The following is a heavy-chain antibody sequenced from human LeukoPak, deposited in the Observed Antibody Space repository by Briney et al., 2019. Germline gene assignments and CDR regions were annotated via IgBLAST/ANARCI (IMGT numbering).Heavy chain of an antibody. CDR2: IYYSGST. V-gene: IGHV4-59*01. J-gene: IGHJ6*03. Sequence: SETLSLTCTVSGGSISSYYWSWIRQPPGKGLEWIGYIYYSGSTNYNPSLKSRVTISVDTSKNQFSLKLSSVTAADTAVYYCARGDYYDSSGYNDYYYYYYMDVWGKGTTVTVSS. D-gene: IGHD3-22*01. CDR3: ARGDYYDSSGYNDYYYYYYMDV. CDR1: GGSISSYY.